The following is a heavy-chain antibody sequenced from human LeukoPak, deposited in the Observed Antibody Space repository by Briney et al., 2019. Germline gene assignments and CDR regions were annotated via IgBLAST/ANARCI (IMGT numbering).Heavy chain of an antibody. D-gene: IGHD5-24*01. J-gene: IGHJ4*01. CDR2: IIGNGFST. CDR3: AKGRRDGYNFPLFDY. V-gene: IGHV3-23*01. CDR1: GFTFNVAA. Sequence: GGSLRVSCAASGFTFNVAAMNWVRQSPGKGLEWVATIIGNGFSTYYADSVSGCFTISRDNSQNTLFLQMNRLRDEDTDICYCAKGRRDGYNFPLFDYWGHGALVTVSS.